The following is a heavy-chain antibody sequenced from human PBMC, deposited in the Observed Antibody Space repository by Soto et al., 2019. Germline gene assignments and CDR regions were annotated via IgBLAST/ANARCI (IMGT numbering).Heavy chain of an antibody. J-gene: IGHJ4*02. D-gene: IGHD4-17*01. CDR3: AKDISGDYVFITPGY. CDR1: GVTFSSYG. CDR2: ISYDGSNK. Sequence: GGSLRLSCAASGVTFSSYGMHWVRQAPGKGLEWVAVISYDGSNKYYADSVKGRFTISRDNSKNTLYLQMNSLRAEDTAVYYCAKDISGDYVFITPGYWGQGTLVTVSS. V-gene: IGHV3-30*18.